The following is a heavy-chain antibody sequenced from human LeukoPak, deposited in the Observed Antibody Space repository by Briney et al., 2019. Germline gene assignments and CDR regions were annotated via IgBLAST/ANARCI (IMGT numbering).Heavy chain of an antibody. J-gene: IGHJ6*01. CDR2: IWYDGSNK. CDR1: GFTFRSYA. V-gene: IGHV3-33*01. Sequence: GGSLRLSCAASGFTFRSYAMHWVRQAPGKGLDLVAAIWYDGSNKNYADSVKGRFTISRDDSKSTLYLQMNSLRAEDTAVYYCARDVAHHDYYGMDVWGQGTTVAVSS. CDR3: ARDVAHHDYYGMDV.